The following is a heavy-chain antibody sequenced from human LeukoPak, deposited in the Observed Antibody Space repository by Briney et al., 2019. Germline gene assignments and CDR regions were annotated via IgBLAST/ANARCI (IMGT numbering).Heavy chain of an antibody. D-gene: IGHD6-13*01. CDR1: GGSISSNSFY. J-gene: IGHJ4*02. V-gene: IGHV4-39*07. CDR2: IHYSGST. CDR3: ARYVRPGIAAAGTGLDY. Sequence: PSETLSLTCTVSGGSISSNSFYWGWIRQPPGKGLEWIGSIHYSGSTYYSPSLKSRVTISVDTSKNQFSLKLSSVTAADTAVYYCARYVRPGIAAAGTGLDYWGQGTLVTVSS.